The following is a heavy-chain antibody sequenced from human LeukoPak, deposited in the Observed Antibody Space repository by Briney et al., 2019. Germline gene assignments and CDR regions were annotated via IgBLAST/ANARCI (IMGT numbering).Heavy chain of an antibody. CDR2: TSGSGRSI. J-gene: IGHJ4*02. D-gene: IGHD6-19*01. CDR1: GFTFSSYA. V-gene: IGHV3-23*01. Sequence: QPGGSLRLSCAASGFTFSSYAMSWVRQAPGKGLEWVSGTSGSGRSIHYADSAKGRFTISRDNSKNTLYLQMNSLRADDTAVYYCAKDMNSWRDGSGLGDYFDYWGQGTLVTVSS. CDR3: AKDMNSWRDGSGLGDYFDY.